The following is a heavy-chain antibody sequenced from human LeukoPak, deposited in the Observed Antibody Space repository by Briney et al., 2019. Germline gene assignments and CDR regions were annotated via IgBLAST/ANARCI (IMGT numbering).Heavy chain of an antibody. Sequence: GGSLRLSCAASGFTFSSFPMSWVRQAPGEGLQWVSGITSRGGNTYYADSVEGRFTISRDNSKNTLSLQMDSLRAEDTAIYYCARDRAAFDSWGQGTLVTVSS. V-gene: IGHV3-23*01. CDR1: GFTFSSFP. CDR3: ARDRAAFDS. J-gene: IGHJ4*02. D-gene: IGHD6-25*01. CDR2: ITSRGGNT.